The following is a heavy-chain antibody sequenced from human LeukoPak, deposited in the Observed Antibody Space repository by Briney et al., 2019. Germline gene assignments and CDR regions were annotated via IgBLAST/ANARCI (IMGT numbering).Heavy chain of an antibody. CDR3: ARIGGPTVFPYYRAL. CDR1: GFSFNRRG. CDR2: ISPRSETI. V-gene: IGHV3-48*04. D-gene: IGHD3-16*01. Sequence: GGSLRLSCATSGFSFNRRGMNWVRQPPGKGLEWVSYISPRSETIFYAESVQGRFAVSRDDAKGSLYLQMHTLRVEDTAVYYFARIGGPTVFPYYRALWGKGTTFTVAS. J-gene: IGHJ6*03.